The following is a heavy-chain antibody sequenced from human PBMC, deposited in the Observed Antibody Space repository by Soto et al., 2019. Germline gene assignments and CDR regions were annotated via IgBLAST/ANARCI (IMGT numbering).Heavy chain of an antibody. Sequence: QLHLVQSGAVVKKPGASVTVSCSASGYPVTAYYMHWVRQAPGRGLEWMGGINPATGAAKYTQTFQGRGTMTRDTATGTVLMGLSGLTSGGTAGFYCARGGGVGVAGSAAFDMWGQGTLVTVSS. J-gene: IGHJ3*02. CDR1: GYPVTAYY. CDR2: INPATGAA. D-gene: IGHD3-3*01. V-gene: IGHV1-2*02. CDR3: ARGGGVGVAGSAAFDM.